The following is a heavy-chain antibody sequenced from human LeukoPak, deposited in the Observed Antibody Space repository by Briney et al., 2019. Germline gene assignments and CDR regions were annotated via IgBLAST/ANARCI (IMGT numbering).Heavy chain of an antibody. Sequence: ASVKVSCKASGYTFTNDGISWVRQAPGQGREWMGWIGAYNGNTNYAQRLQGRVTMTTDTCTSTAYMELRSLRSDDTAVYYCARSRLTGEFDYWGEGTLVTVSS. V-gene: IGHV1-18*01. J-gene: IGHJ4*02. CDR1: GYTFTNDG. CDR3: ARSRLTGEFDY. CDR2: IGAYNGNT. D-gene: IGHD7-27*01.